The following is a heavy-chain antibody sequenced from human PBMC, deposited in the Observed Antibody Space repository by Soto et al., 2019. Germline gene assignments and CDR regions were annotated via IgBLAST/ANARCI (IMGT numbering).Heavy chain of an antibody. Sequence: PSQTLSLTCAISGDSVSSNSAAWNWIRQSPSRGLEWLGRTYYRSKWYNDYAVSAKSRITINPDTSKNQFSLQLNSVTPEDTALYYCARDQGSGSYNYYYYGMDVWGQWTTVTVSS. CDR3: ARDQGSGSYNYYYYGMDV. CDR1: GDSVSSNSAA. V-gene: IGHV6-1*01. CDR2: TYYRSKWYN. J-gene: IGHJ6*02. D-gene: IGHD3-10*01.